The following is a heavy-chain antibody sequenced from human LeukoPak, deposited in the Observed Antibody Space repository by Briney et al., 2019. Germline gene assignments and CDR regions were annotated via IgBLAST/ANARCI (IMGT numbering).Heavy chain of an antibody. CDR3: SVMHRYYDGSGYWVQ. V-gene: IGHV3-23*01. J-gene: IGHJ4*02. CDR1: GFTFSSYA. CDR2: ISTNGGST. D-gene: IGHD3-22*01. Sequence: GGSLRLSCAASGFTFSSYAMSWVRQAPGKGLEWASGISTNGGSTSYADSVKGRLTISRDNPRNMLYMEMNSLRAEDTAVYYCSVMHRYYDGSGYWVQWGQGTLVTVSS.